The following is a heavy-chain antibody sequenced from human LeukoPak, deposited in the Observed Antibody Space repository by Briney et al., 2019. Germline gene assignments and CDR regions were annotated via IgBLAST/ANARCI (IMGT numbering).Heavy chain of an antibody. Sequence: GGSLRLSCAASGFTFSNFWMSWVRQAPGKGLEWVANIKQDGSETYHVDSVKGRFTISRDNSKNTLYLQVNSLRVEDTAVYYCAKTSQPYCGGHCSHFDYWGQGTLVTASS. CDR2: IKQDGSET. J-gene: IGHJ4*02. CDR3: AKTSQPYCGGHCSHFDY. D-gene: IGHD2-21*02. CDR1: GFTFSNFW. V-gene: IGHV3-7*01.